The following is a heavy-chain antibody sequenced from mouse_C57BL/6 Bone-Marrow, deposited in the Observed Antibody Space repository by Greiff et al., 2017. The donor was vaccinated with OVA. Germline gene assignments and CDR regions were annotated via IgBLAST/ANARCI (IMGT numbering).Heavy chain of an antibody. CDR3: ARKDQLLYLS. Sequence: VQLQQSGAELVRPGTSVKVSCKASGYAFTNYLIEWVKQRPGQGLEWIGVINPGSGGTNYNEKFKGKATLNADTSSSTAYMQLSSLTSEDSAVYFCARKDQLLYLSWGPGTSGTVSS. D-gene: IGHD2-12*01. J-gene: IGHJ4*01. V-gene: IGHV1-54*01. CDR2: INPGSGGT. CDR1: GYAFTNYL.